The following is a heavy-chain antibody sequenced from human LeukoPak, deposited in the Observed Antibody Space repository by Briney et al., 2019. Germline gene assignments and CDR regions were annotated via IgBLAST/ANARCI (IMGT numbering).Heavy chain of an antibody. V-gene: IGHV3-21*01. D-gene: IGHD3-22*01. Sequence: YPGGSLRLSCAASGFRFSTHDLNWVRQAPGKGLECVSYISRTSTYLYYADSVKGRFTISRDNDKNLLYLQMNNLRAEDTAVYFCAKDTRKGGYYSDYWGQGTVVTVSS. CDR2: ISRTSTYL. CDR1: GFRFSTHD. CDR3: AKDTRKGGYYSDY. J-gene: IGHJ4*02.